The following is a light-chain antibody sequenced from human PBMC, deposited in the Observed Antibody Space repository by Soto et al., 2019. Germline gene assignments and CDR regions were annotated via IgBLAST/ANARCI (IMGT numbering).Light chain of an antibody. CDR2: DAS. J-gene: IGKJ5*01. CDR1: QDINKN. V-gene: IGKV1-33*01. CDR3: PLYESLLLS. Sequence: VYNSLSSLSAKKRDRVTITCQASQDINKNLIWYQQKPGKAPKLLIYDASDLETVVPSRFSGSGSGTGFTFTISSLQPEDFATYCCPLYESLLLSFGHLTRLEVK.